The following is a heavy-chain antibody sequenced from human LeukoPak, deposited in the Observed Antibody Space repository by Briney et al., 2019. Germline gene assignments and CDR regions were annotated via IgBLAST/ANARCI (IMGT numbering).Heavy chain of an antibody. Sequence: GGSLRLSCAASGFTISSYWMSWVRQAPGKGLEWVSAISGSGGSTYYADSVKGRFTISRDNSKNTMYLQMNSLRAEDTAVYYCARDEAASGSPDYWGQGTLVTVFS. CDR3: ARDEAASGSPDY. J-gene: IGHJ4*02. V-gene: IGHV3-23*01. CDR1: GFTISSYW. D-gene: IGHD1-26*01. CDR2: ISGSGGST.